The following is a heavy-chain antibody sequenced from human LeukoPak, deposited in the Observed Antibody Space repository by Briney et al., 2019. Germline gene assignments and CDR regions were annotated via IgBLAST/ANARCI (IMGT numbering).Heavy chain of an antibody. Sequence: GGSLRLSCAASGFSFSSYWMHWVRQAPGKGLVWVSRIKTDGGSTSYADSVKGRFTISRDNAKNTLYLQMNSLRAEDTAVYYCAREPIYYYYMDVWGKGTTVTVSS. J-gene: IGHJ6*03. CDR1: GFSFSSYW. V-gene: IGHV3-74*01. CDR2: IKTDGGST. CDR3: AREPIYYYYMDV.